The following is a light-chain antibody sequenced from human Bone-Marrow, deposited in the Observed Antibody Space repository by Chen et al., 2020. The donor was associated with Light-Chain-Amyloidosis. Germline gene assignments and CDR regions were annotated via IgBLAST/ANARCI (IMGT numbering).Light chain of an antibody. Sequence: SSVLPQPSSVSVAPGQTATIACGGNNIGSTSVHWYQQTPGQAPLLVVYDDSDRPSGIPERLSGSNSGNTATLTISRVEAGDVADYYCQVWDRSSDRPVFGGGTKLTVL. CDR2: DDS. CDR3: QVWDRSSDRPV. J-gene: IGLJ3*02. V-gene: IGLV3-21*02. CDR1: NIGSTS.